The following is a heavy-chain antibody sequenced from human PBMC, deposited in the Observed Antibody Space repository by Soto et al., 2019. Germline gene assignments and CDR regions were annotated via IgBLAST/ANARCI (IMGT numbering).Heavy chain of an antibody. V-gene: IGHV1-3*01. Sequence: QVQLVQSGAEVKKPGASVKVSCKAPVYTFTSYVRHWVRQAPGQRLEWMGWINAGNGNTKYSQKSQGRVTITRDTSASTAYMELSSLRSEDTAVYYCAISMITFGGVIVIHPDYWGQGTLVTVSS. CDR1: VYTFTSYV. CDR3: AISMITFGGVIVIHPDY. D-gene: IGHD3-16*02. J-gene: IGHJ4*02. CDR2: INAGNGNT.